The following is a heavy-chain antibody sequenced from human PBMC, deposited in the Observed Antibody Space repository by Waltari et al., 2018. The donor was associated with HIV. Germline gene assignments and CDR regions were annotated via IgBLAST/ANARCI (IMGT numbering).Heavy chain of an antibody. J-gene: IGHJ5*02. CDR1: GYTFTSYD. V-gene: IGHV1-8*01. CDR3: ARARITIFGVVTYNWFDP. Sequence: QVQLVQSGAEVKKPGASVKVSCKASGYTFTSYDINWVRQATGQGLEWMGWMNPNSGNTGYAKKFQGRVTMTRNTSISTAYMELSSLRSEDTAVYYCARARITIFGVVTYNWFDPWGQGTLVTVSS. CDR2: MNPNSGNT. D-gene: IGHD3-3*01.